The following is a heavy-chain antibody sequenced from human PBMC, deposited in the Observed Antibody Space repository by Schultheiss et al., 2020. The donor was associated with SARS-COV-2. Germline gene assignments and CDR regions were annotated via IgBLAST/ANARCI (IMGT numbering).Heavy chain of an antibody. J-gene: IGHJ4*02. V-gene: IGHV3-9*01. Sequence: GGSLRLSCAASGFTFSSYWMHWVRQAPGKGLEWVSGISWNSGSIGYADSVKGRFTISRDNAKNSLYLQMNSLRAEDTAVYYCARDGHTRGFDIWGQGTLVTVSS. CDR1: GFTFSSYW. CDR3: ARDGHTRGFDI. CDR2: ISWNSGSI. D-gene: IGHD3-10*01.